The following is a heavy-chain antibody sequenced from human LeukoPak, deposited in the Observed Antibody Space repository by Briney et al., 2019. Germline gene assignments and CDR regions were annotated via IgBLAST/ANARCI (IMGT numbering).Heavy chain of an antibody. J-gene: IGHJ5*02. CDR1: GGSITSYS. D-gene: IGHD2-15*01. Sequence: SETLSLTCTVSGGSITSYSWSWIRQPPGKGLEWIGYIYHSGSTYYNPSLKSRVTISVDRSKNQFSLKLSSVTAADTAVYYCARGDSPEGFDPWGQGTLVTVSS. CDR3: ARGDSPEGFDP. CDR2: IYHSGST. V-gene: IGHV4-30-2*01.